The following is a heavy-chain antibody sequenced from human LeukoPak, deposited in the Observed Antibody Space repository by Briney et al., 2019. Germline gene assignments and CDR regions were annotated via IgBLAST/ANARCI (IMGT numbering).Heavy chain of an antibody. CDR2: IIPIFGTA. Sequence: ASVKVSCKASGGTFSSYAISWVRPAPGQGLEWMGGIIPIFGTANYAQKFQGRVTITADESTSTAYMELSSLRSEDTAVYYCARGGSGYDHPPLDYWGQGTLVTVSS. CDR1: GGTFSSYA. V-gene: IGHV1-69*13. CDR3: ARGGSGYDHPPLDY. J-gene: IGHJ4*02. D-gene: IGHD5-12*01.